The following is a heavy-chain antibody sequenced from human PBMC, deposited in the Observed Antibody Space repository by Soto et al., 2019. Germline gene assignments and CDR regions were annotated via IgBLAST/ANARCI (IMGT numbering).Heavy chain of an antibody. J-gene: IGHJ6*02. CDR3: ARDYYGMDV. CDR1: GGSISSGGYS. V-gene: IGHV4-30-2*06. Sequence: SETLSLTCTVSGGSISSGGYSWTWIRQSPGKGLEWIGYTYQSGSAYYDPSLKSRVTISVDRSKNQFSLNLTSVTAADTAVYYCARDYYGMDVWGQGTTVTVSS. CDR2: TYQSGSA.